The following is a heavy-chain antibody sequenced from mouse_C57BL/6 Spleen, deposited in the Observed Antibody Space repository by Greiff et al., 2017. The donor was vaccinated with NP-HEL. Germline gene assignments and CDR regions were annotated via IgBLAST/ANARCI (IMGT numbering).Heavy chain of an antibody. Sequence: QVHVKQSGAELVKPGASVKISCKASGYAFSSYWMNWVKQRPGKGLEWIGQIYPGDGDTNYNGKFKGKATLTADKSSSTAYMQLSSLTSEDSAVYFGARTLFYAMDYWGQGTAVTVAS. CDR3: ARTLFYAMDY. V-gene: IGHV1-80*01. CDR2: IYPGDGDT. CDR1: GYAFSSYW. J-gene: IGHJ4*01.